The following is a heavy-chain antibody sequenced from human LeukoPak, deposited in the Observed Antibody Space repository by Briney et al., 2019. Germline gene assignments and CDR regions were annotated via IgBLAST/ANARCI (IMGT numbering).Heavy chain of an antibody. Sequence: SETLSLTCTVSGGSISSYYWSWIRQPPGKGLEWIGYIYYSGSTYYNPSLKSRVTISVHTSKNQFSLKLSSVTAADTAVYYCASSSYDSMFFDYWGQGTLVTVSS. CDR2: IYYSGST. CDR1: GGSISSYY. V-gene: IGHV4-59*01. CDR3: ASSSYDSMFFDY. J-gene: IGHJ4*02. D-gene: IGHD3-22*01.